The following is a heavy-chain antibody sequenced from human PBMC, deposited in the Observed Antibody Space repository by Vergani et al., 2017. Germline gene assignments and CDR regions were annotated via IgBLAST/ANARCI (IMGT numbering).Heavy chain of an antibody. CDR1: GFTLSNYD. V-gene: IGHV3-30*02. J-gene: IGHJ4*02. Sequence: QVQLVESGGGVVQRGGSLRLSCATSGFTLSNYDMQWIRQGPGKGLEFVAFIQFDGSNQYYADSVKGRFTLSRDFSKNTLYLQMNSLRTDDTATYYCAKHFRGWGIGYWGQGTQVIVSS. D-gene: IGHD3-16*01. CDR3: AKHFRGWGIGY. CDR2: IQFDGSNQ.